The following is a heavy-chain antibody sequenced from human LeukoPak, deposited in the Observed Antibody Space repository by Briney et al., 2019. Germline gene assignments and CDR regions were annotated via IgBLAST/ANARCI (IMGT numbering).Heavy chain of an antibody. CDR3: AKANYYGSGSYGWYFDL. D-gene: IGHD3-10*01. Sequence: GRSLRLSCAASGFTFDDYAMHWVRQAPGKGLEWVSGISWNSGSIGYADSVKGRFTISRDNAKNSLYLQMNSLRAEDKALYYCAKANYYGSGSYGWYFDLWGRGTLVTVSS. J-gene: IGHJ2*01. V-gene: IGHV3-9*01. CDR2: ISWNSGSI. CDR1: GFTFDDYA.